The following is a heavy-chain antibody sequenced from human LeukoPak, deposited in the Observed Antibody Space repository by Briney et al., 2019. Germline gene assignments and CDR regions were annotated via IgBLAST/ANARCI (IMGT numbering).Heavy chain of an antibody. CDR3: ARGKSGYCSGGSCRHYFDY. Sequence: GGSLRLSCAASGFTFSDYYMSWIRQAPGKGLEGVSYISPSDNGKYYADSVEGRFTISRDNAKNSLYLQMNSLRAEDTAVYYCARGKSGYCSGGSCRHYFDYWGQGTLVTVSS. CDR1: GFTFSDYY. J-gene: IGHJ4*02. CDR2: ISPSDNGK. V-gene: IGHV3-11*01. D-gene: IGHD2-15*01.